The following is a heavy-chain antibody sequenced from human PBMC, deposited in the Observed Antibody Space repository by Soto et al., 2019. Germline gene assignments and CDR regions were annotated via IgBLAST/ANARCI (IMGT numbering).Heavy chain of an antibody. V-gene: IGHV4-34*01. D-gene: IGHD3-10*01. CDR2: INHSGST. CDR3: ARPNYYGSGSRHDAFDX. J-gene: IGHJ3*01. Sequence: SETLSLTCAVYGGSFSGYYWSWIRQPPGKGLEWIGEINHSGSTNYNPSLKSRVTISVDTSKNQFSLKLSSVTAADTAVYYCARPNYYGSGSRHDAFDXWGQGTMVTVSS. CDR1: GGSFSGYY.